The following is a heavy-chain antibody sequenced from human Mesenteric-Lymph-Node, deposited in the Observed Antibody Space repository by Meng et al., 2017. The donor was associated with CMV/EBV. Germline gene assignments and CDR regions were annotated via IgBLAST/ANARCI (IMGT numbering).Heavy chain of an antibody. J-gene: IGHJ4*02. CDR3: AKDTQIVGTTTIDY. D-gene: IGHD1-26*01. Sequence: GGSLRLSCAASGFGAFGMHWVRQAPGKGLEWVAFVRYDGNKFYLDSVKGRFTISRDSSKDTLYLQMNGLRAEDTAVYYCAKDTQIVGTTTIDYWGQGTLVTVSS. V-gene: IGHV3-30*02. CDR1: GFGAFG. CDR2: VRYDGNK.